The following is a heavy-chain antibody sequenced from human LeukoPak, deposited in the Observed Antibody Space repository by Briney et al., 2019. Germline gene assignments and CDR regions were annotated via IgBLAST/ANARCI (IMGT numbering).Heavy chain of an antibody. D-gene: IGHD6-19*01. Sequence: GGSLRLSCAASGFTFSSYAMSWVRQASGKGLEWVAVISYDGSNKYYADSVKGRFTISRDNSKNTLYLQMNNLRAEDTAVYYCAKSRGIYGDSGWRTFDYWGQGTLVTVSS. CDR1: GFTFSSYA. J-gene: IGHJ4*02. CDR3: AKSRGIYGDSGWRTFDY. V-gene: IGHV3-30*18. CDR2: ISYDGSNK.